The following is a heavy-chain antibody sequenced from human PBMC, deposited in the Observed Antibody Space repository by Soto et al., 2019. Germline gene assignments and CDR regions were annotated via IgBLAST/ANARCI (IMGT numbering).Heavy chain of an antibody. CDR2: ISYDGSNK. J-gene: IGHJ4*02. Sequence: QVQLVESGGGVVQPGRSLRLSCAASGFTFSSYAMHWVRQAPGKGLEWVAVISYDGSNKYYADSVKGRFTISRDNSKNPLYLQMNSLRAEEKAVYYCAGEEVAATPTFGYWGQGTLVTVSS. CDR3: AGEEVAATPTFGY. V-gene: IGHV3-30-3*01. D-gene: IGHD2-15*01. CDR1: GFTFSSYA.